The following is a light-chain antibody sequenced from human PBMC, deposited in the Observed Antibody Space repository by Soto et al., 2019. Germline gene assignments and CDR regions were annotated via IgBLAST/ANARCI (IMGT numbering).Light chain of an antibody. J-gene: IGKJ1*01. V-gene: IGKV1-5*03. CDR3: QHYNSYSDA. CDR1: QTISSW. CDR2: KAS. Sequence: DIQMTQSPSTLSGSVGDRVTITCRASQTISSWLAWYQQKPVKAPKLLIYKASTLKSGVPSRFSGSGSGTEFTLTISSLQPDDFATYYCQHYNSYSDAFGQGTNVELK.